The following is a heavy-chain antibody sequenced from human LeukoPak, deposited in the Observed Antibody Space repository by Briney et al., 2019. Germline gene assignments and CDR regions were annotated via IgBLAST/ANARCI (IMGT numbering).Heavy chain of an antibody. CDR1: GGSISSSSYY. CDR2: IYYSGST. J-gene: IGHJ5*02. D-gene: IGHD3-9*01. V-gene: IGHV4-39*01. Sequence: PSETLSLTCTVSGGSISSSSYYWGWIRQPPGKGLEWIGSIYYSGSTYYNPSLKSRVTISVDTSKNQFSLKLSSVTAADTAVYYCARLPGMFDISFDPWGQGTLVTVSS. CDR3: ARLPGMFDISFDP.